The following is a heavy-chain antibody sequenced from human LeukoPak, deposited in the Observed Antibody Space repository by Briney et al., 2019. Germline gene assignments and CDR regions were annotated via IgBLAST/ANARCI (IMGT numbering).Heavy chain of an antibody. J-gene: IGHJ5*02. V-gene: IGHV3-23*01. CDR1: GFTFSSYA. CDR3: ARWELQGNWFDP. Sequence: GGSLRLSCAASGFTFSSYAMSWVRQAPGKGLEWVSAISGSGGSTYYADSVKGRFTISRDNSKNTLYLQMNSLRAEDTGVYYCARWELQGNWFDPWGQGTLVTVSS. D-gene: IGHD1-26*01. CDR2: ISGSGGST.